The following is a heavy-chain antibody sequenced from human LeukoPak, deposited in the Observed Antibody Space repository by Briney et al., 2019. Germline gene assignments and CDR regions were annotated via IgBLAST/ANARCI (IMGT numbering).Heavy chain of an antibody. J-gene: IGHJ2*01. Sequence: GASVKVSCKASGGTFSTYSITWVRQAPGQGLEWMGRISPILGVNYYALKFQGRLTISADKSMITAYMDLANVTSEDTAVYYCAAVYDGAAGYFDLWGRGTLITVSS. CDR3: AAVYDGAAGYFDL. V-gene: IGHV1-69*02. CDR1: GGTFSTYS. CDR2: ISPILGVN. D-gene: IGHD3-22*01.